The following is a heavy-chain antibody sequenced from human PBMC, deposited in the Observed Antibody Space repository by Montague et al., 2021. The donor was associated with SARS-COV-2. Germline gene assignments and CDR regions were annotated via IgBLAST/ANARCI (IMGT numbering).Heavy chain of an antibody. V-gene: IGHV4-39*01. CDR3: ARHRITIFLGRMFDY. CDR1: GGPISGSSDY. J-gene: IGHJ4*02. CDR2: VDYSGNT. Sequence: SETLSLTCTVTGGPISGSSDYWGWIRQSPGKGLEWIASVDYSGNTYYXXXLKSRLTISVDTSKNQFSLKLNSVTAADTAVYYCARHRITIFLGRMFDYWGQGTLVTVSS. D-gene: IGHD3-9*01.